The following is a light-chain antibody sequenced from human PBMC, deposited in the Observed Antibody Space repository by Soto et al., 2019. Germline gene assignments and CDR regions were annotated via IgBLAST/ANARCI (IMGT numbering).Light chain of an antibody. CDR1: MRDVGAYNL. J-gene: IGLJ2*01. Sequence: QSVLTQPASVSGSPGQSITISCAGTMRDVGAYNLVSWYQQHPGRAPQLIIYEVRNRPSGISFRFSGSKSGNTASLTISGLQAEDEADYYCCSYAGSYSVVFGGGTKVTVL. CDR2: EVR. V-gene: IGLV2-14*01. CDR3: CSYAGSYSVV.